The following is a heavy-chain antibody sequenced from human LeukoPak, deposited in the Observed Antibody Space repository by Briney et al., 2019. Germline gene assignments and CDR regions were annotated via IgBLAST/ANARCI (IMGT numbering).Heavy chain of an antibody. CDR3: AIRTRNGDFDY. Sequence: AGSVKVSCKASGYTFTGYYMHWVRQAPGQGLEGMGWINPNSGGTSYAQTFQGRVTITRDTSISTAYMELSRLRSDDTAVYYCAIRTRNGDFDYWGEGTLVTVSP. J-gene: IGHJ4*02. CDR2: INPNSGGT. D-gene: IGHD1-1*01. CDR1: GYTFTGYY. V-gene: IGHV1-2*02.